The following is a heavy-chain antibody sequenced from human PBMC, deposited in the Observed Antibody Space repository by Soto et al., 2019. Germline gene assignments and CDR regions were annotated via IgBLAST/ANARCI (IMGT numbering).Heavy chain of an antibody. Sequence: VQLVQSGAEVKKPGASVKVSCKTSGDSFNDYYIHWVRKAPGQGLGWMGWINPNGGVTKYAQKFQGRVTVTRDTSITTVYMERSSLRSDDTAVYYCARESGGATATLDYYYFYMDVWGKGTTVTVSS. CDR3: ARESGGATATLDYYYFYMDV. J-gene: IGHJ6*03. D-gene: IGHD5-12*01. CDR1: GDSFNDYY. V-gene: IGHV1-2*02. CDR2: INPNGGVT.